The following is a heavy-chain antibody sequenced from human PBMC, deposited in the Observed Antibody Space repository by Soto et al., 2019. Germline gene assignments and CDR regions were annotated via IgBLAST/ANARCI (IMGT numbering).Heavy chain of an antibody. J-gene: IGHJ4*02. Sequence: GGSPRLSCAASGFTFSSYAMHWVRQAPGKGLEWVAVISYDGSNKYYADSVKGRFTISRDNSKNTLYLQMNSLRAEDTAVYYCARDPAVAGTWELDYWGQGTLVTVSS. CDR1: GFTFSSYA. D-gene: IGHD6-19*01. CDR3: ARDPAVAGTWELDY. V-gene: IGHV3-30-3*01. CDR2: ISYDGSNK.